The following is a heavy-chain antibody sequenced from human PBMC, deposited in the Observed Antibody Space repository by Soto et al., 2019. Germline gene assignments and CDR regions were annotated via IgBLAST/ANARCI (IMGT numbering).Heavy chain of an antibody. CDR1: GFTFSRYW. Sequence: GGSLRLSCAASGFTFSRYWMHWVRQAPGKGLVWVSRINSDGSTTYYADSVKGRFTISRDNAENTLYLQMSSLRAEDTAVYYCASNYAYAEGYYWYGMDVWVQGTTVTVSS. V-gene: IGHV3-74*01. CDR2: INSDGSTT. D-gene: IGHD3-16*01. J-gene: IGHJ6*02. CDR3: ASNYAYAEGYYWYGMDV.